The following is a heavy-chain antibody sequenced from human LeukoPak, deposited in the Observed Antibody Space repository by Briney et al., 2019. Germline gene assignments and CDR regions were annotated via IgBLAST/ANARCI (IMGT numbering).Heavy chain of an antibody. D-gene: IGHD3-22*01. CDR2: ISGSGAYT. CDR1: GFTFSNYG. V-gene: IGHV3-23*01. J-gene: IGHJ4*02. CDR3: AKDGKRIAMIGVVRRGHYFDY. Sequence: GGTLRLSCAASGFTFSNYGMSWVRQAPGKGLEWVSAISGSGAYTYYADSVKGRFTISRDVSKNTLYLQMNSLRAEDTAVYYCAKDGKRIAMIGVVRRGHYFDYWGQGSLVTVSS.